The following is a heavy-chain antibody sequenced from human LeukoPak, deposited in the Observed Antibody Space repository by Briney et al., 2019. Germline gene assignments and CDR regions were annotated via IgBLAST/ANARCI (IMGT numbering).Heavy chain of an antibody. J-gene: IGHJ4*02. D-gene: IGHD3-22*01. CDR2: ISGSGGST. CDR3: AKSSYYDASGYYREYYFDY. Sequence: GGPLRLSCAASRFTFSSYGMSWVRQAPGKGLERVSSISGSGGSTYYADSVKGRFTISRDNSKNTLYLQMNSLRDEDTAVYYCAKSSYYDASGYYREYYFDYWGQGTLVTVSS. CDR1: RFTFSSYG. V-gene: IGHV3-23*01.